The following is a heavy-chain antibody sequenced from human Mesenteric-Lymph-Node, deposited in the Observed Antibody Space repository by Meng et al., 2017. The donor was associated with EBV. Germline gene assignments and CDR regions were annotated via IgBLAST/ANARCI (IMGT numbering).Heavy chain of an antibody. J-gene: IGHJ4*02. CDR1: GYTFTNYD. D-gene: IGHD3-3*01. CDR3: SRDSIYDGLDY. Sequence: QVQLVQSGAEVKKPGASVKVSCKASGYTFTNYDINWVRQAAGQGLEWMGWMNTDSGNTGSAEKFQGRVTMTTNTSTSTVYMELSSLTSDDTAVYFCSRDSIYDGLDYWGQGTLVTVSS. CDR2: MNTDSGNT. V-gene: IGHV1-8*01.